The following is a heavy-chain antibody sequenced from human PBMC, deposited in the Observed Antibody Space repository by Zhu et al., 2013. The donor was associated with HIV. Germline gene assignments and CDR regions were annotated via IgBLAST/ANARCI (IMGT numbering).Heavy chain of an antibody. CDR3: ARSPDGVVEAVADY. CDR1: GGSFSGHY. J-gene: IGHJ4*02. Sequence: QVQLQQWGAGLLKPSETLSLTCTVYGGSFSGHYWTWIRQTPGKGLEWIGEINHSGITNYNPSLKRRVTLSGDTSKNQFSLKLTSVTAADTAVYYCARSPDGVVEAVADYWGQGTLGHRLL. D-gene: IGHD2-15*01. CDR2: INHSGIT. V-gene: IGHV4-34*01.